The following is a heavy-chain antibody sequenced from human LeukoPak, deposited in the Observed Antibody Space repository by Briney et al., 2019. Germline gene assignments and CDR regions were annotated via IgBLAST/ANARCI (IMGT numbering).Heavy chain of an antibody. CDR3: ARDRSMAVAGGSDY. D-gene: IGHD6-19*01. Sequence: PGRSLRLSCAASGFTFSSYGMHWVRQAPGKGLEWVAVIRYDGSNKYYADSVKGRFTISRDNSKNTLYLQMNSLRAEDTAVYYCARDRSMAVAGGSDYWGQGTLVTVSS. CDR2: IRYDGSNK. CDR1: GFTFSSYG. J-gene: IGHJ4*02. V-gene: IGHV3-33*01.